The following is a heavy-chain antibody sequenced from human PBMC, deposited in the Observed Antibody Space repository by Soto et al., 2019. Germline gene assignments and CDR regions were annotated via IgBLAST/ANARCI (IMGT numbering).Heavy chain of an antibody. CDR1: GYTFASYA. J-gene: IGHJ4*02. CDR2: ISAYNGNT. Sequence: QVQLVQSGAEVKKPGASVKVSCKASGYTFASYAISWMRQAPGQGLERMGWISAYNGNTNSAQKLQGRGTITPDTSTSTAYMELSSLRSDATAVYSCAPDPPPPDYWGQGTMVTVSS. V-gene: IGHV1-18*01. CDR3: APDPPPPDY.